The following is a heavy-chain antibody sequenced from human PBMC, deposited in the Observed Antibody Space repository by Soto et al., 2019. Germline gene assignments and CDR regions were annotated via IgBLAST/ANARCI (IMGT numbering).Heavy chain of an antibody. CDR3: ARDAGYDFSSGYYAGYLDY. D-gene: IGHD3-3*01. Sequence: QVQLVQSGTEVKKPGASVKVSCKASGFTFTSYAIIWVRQAPGLGLEWMGWISAYNGNTNYTQNLQGRVTMTTDTSASTAYLELRSLRSDDTAVYYCARDAGYDFSSGYYAGYLDYWGQGALVTVSS. J-gene: IGHJ4*02. CDR1: GFTFTSYA. CDR2: ISAYNGNT. V-gene: IGHV1-18*01.